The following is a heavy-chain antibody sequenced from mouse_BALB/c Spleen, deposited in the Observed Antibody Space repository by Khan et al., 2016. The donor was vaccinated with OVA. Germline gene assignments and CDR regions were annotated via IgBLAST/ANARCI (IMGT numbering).Heavy chain of an antibody. CDR3: ARKPCYHYNIMDY. CDR1: GFSLTNYG. CDR2: IWSDGST. J-gene: IGHJ4*01. V-gene: IGHV2-6*02. Sequence: VQLVESGPGLVAPSQSLSITCTISGFSLTNYGVHWVRQPPGKGLEWLVVIWSDGSTTYNSALKSRLTISKDNSESQVFLKMNSLQTDDTAMYFCARKPCYHYNIMDYWGQGTSVTVSS.